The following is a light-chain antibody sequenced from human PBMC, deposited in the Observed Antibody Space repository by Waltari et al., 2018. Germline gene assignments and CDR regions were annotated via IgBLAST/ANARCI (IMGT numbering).Light chain of an antibody. CDR1: QSGSSS. V-gene: IGKV3-15*01. CDR3: QQDNHGPRT. CDR2: GAY. J-gene: IGKJ1*01. Sequence: SCRASQSGSSSLAWYQQKPGQAPRLLIYGAYTRATGIPARFSGSGCGKEFTLTISSLQSEDFAVYYCQQDNHGPRTFGQGTKVEIK.